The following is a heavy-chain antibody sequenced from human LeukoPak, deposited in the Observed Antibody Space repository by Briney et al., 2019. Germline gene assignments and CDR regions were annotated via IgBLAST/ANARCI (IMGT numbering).Heavy chain of an antibody. V-gene: IGHV4-59*08. CDR1: GGSISSYY. Sequence: PSGTLSLTCTVPGGSISSYYWSWIRQPPGKGLEWIWYIYYSGSTNYNPSLKSRVTISVDTSKNQFSLKLSSVTAADTAVYYYARGGEGVQGLYYYYYYMDVWGKGTTVTVSS. CDR2: IYYSGST. J-gene: IGHJ6*03. D-gene: IGHD1-1*01. CDR3: ARGGEGVQGLYYYYYYMDV.